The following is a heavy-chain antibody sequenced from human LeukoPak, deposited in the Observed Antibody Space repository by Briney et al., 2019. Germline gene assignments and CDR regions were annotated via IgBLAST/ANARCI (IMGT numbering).Heavy chain of an antibody. Sequence: ASVRVSCKAPGYPFSAHFLNWVRQAPGQGLEWMGNIDTTTGNPRYAQDFTGRFVFSLDTSVSTAYLQITSLKADDTAAYYCVRGTPTPGMDYWGQGTQVTVSS. J-gene: IGHJ4*02. CDR1: GYPFSAHF. V-gene: IGHV7-4-1*02. CDR2: IDTTTGNP. CDR3: VRGTPTPGMDY. D-gene: IGHD3-10*01.